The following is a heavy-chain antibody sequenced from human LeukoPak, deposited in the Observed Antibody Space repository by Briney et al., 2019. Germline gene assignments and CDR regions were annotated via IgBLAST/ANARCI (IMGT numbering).Heavy chain of an antibody. CDR2: INSGANTI. J-gene: IGHJ4*02. Sequence: PGGSLRLSCAASGFTFGTYEMNWVRQAPGKGLEWVSYINSGANTIFYADSVKGRFTISRDNAKNSLYLQMNSLRAEDTAVYYCARFVRGGSNSMPSFDYWGQGTLDTVSS. CDR1: GFTFGTYE. D-gene: IGHD1-26*01. V-gene: IGHV3-48*03. CDR3: ARFVRGGSNSMPSFDY.